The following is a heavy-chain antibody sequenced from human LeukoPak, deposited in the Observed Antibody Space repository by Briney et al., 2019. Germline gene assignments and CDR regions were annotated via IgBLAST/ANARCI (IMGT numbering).Heavy chain of an antibody. D-gene: IGHD3-22*01. J-gene: IGHJ4*02. CDR2: IYYSGST. CDR3: ARDLYDSSGYYSPPAFDY. CDR1: GGSISSYY. Sequence: SETLSLTCTVSGGSISSYYWSWIRQPPGKGLEWIGYIYYSGSTNYNPSLKSRVTMSVDTSKHQCSLKLSSVTAADTAVYYCARDLYDSSGYYSPPAFDYWGQGTLVTVSS. V-gene: IGHV4-59*12.